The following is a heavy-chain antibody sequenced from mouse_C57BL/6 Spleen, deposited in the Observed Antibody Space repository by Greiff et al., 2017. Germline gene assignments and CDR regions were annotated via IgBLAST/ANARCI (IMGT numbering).Heavy chain of an antibody. J-gene: IGHJ3*01. D-gene: IGHD4-1*01. CDR3: ARCAGTWFAY. V-gene: IGHV1-55*01. Sequence: QVQLQQSGAELVKPGASVKMSCKASGYTFTSYWLTWVKQRPGQGLAWIGDIYPGSGSTNYNEKFKSKATLTVDTSSSTAYMQLSSLTSEDSAVYYCARCAGTWFAYWGQGTLVTVSA. CDR2: IYPGSGST. CDR1: GYTFTSYW.